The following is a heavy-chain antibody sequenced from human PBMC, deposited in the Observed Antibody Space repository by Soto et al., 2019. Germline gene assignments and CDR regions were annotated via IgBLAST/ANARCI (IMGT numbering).Heavy chain of an antibody. V-gene: IGHV2-5*02. CDR1: GFSLNTRGVG. CDR2: IYWDDNK. Sequence: QIILKESGPTLVKPTQTLTLTCTFSGFSLNTRGVGVGWIRQPPGKALECLALIYWDDNKRYSPSLKTRLAITTDTSKIQVVLTMTNMDPVDTGTYYCAHTDVLYCGGDCYHPNRFDPWGQGTLVSVSS. D-gene: IGHD2-21*02. J-gene: IGHJ5*02. CDR3: AHTDVLYCGGDCYHPNRFDP.